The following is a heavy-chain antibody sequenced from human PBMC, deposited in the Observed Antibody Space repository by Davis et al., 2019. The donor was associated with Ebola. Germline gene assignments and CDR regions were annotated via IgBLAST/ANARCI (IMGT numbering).Heavy chain of an antibody. J-gene: IGHJ5*02. V-gene: IGHV1-69*13. D-gene: IGHD3-22*01. Sequence: SVKVSCKSSGGTFSSFAVGWVRQAPGQGLEWMGGIIPMSRSPNYAQKFQDRVTITADESTRTVYLELSSLRSEDTAVYYCARVQTGYYFDSSDSPSWFAPWGQGTLVTVSS. CDR2: IIPMSRSP. CDR3: ARVQTGYYFDSSDSPSWFAP. CDR1: GGTFSSFA.